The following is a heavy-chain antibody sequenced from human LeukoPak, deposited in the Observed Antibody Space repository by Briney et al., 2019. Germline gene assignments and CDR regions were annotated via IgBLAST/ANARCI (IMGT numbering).Heavy chain of an antibody. CDR3: ARSRGSWYSDY. J-gene: IGHJ4*02. Sequence: ASETLSLTCAVSGGSISSINWWSWVRQPPGKGLEWIGEIYHSGSTNYNPSLKSRVTISIDKSKNQFSLKLSSLTAADTAVYYCARSRGSWYSDYWGQGTLVTVSS. CDR2: IYHSGST. CDR1: GGSISSINW. D-gene: IGHD6-13*01. V-gene: IGHV4-4*02.